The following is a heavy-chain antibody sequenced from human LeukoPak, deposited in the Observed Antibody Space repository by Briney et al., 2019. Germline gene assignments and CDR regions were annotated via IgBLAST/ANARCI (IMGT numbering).Heavy chain of an antibody. Sequence: PSETLSLTCAVYGGSFSGYYWSWIRQPPGKGLEWIGEINHSGRTNYNLSLKSRVTMSVDTSKNQFSLRLTSVTAADTAMYFCARMSTTYFDYWGQGTLVTVSS. CDR2: INHSGRT. CDR3: ARMSTTYFDY. J-gene: IGHJ4*02. V-gene: IGHV4-34*01. D-gene: IGHD1-14*01. CDR1: GGSFSGYY.